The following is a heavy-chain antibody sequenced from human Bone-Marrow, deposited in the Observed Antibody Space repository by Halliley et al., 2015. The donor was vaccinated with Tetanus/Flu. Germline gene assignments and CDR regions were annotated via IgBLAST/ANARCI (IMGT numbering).Heavy chain of an antibody. CDR2: IPNSGTP. Sequence: VGEIPNSGTPPYNPSLKGRFPISVATSKTQFSLRLSSVTAADTAVYYCARHPTGYPNWFDPWGQGTLVTVSS. J-gene: IGHJ5*02. D-gene: IGHD3-9*01. CDR3: ARHPTGYPNWFDP. V-gene: IGHV4-34*01.